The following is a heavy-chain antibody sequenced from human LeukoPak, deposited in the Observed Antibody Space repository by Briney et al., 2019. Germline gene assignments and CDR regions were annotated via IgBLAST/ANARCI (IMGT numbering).Heavy chain of an antibody. D-gene: IGHD3-22*01. Sequence: GGSLRLSCAASGFTFSSYGMHWVRQAPGKGLEWVAFIRYDGSNKYYADSVKGRFTISRDNSKNTLYLQMNSLRAEDTAVYYCAKDQMYYYDSSGYYLQYYFDYWGQGTLVTVSS. CDR1: GFTFSSYG. V-gene: IGHV3-30*02. CDR3: AKDQMYYYDSSGYYLQYYFDY. CDR2: IRYDGSNK. J-gene: IGHJ4*02.